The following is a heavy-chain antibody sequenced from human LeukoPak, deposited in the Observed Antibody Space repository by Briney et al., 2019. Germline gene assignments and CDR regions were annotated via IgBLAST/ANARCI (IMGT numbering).Heavy chain of an antibody. D-gene: IGHD4-23*01. J-gene: IGHJ2*01. Sequence: GGSLRLSCAASGFTFSSYAMHWVRQAPGKGLEWVAVISYDGSNKYYADSVKGRFTVSRDNAKNSLYLQMNSLRAEDTAVYYCAKESGVYSGNTRYWYFDLWGRGTLVTVSS. CDR3: AKESGVYSGNTRYWYFDL. V-gene: IGHV3-30-3*02. CDR2: ISYDGSNK. CDR1: GFTFSSYA.